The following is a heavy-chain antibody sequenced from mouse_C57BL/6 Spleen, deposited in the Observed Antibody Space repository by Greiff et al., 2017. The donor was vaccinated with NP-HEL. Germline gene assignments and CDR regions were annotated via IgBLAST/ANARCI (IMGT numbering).Heavy chain of an antibody. CDR3: ARDFTTVVAGDYAMDY. Sequence: VQLQQSGAELARPGASVKLSCKASGYTFTSYGISWVKQRTGQGLEWIGEIYPRSGNTYYNEKFKGKATLTADKSSSTAYMELRSLTSEDSAVYFCARDFTTVVAGDYAMDYWGQRTSVTVSS. CDR1: GYTFTSYG. CDR2: IYPRSGNT. J-gene: IGHJ4*01. V-gene: IGHV1-81*01. D-gene: IGHD1-1*01.